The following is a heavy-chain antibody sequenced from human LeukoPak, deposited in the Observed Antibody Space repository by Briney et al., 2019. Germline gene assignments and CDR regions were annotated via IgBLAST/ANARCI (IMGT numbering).Heavy chain of an antibody. J-gene: IGHJ4*02. D-gene: IGHD2-2*01. CDR2: ISGSGYTT. CDR1: GFTFSTCA. V-gene: IGHV3-23*01. CDR3: AKSSGYCSSTNCYPDY. Sequence: GGSLRLSCAASGFTFSTCAMSWVRQAPGKGLEWVSAISGSGYTTYYTDSVKGRFTISRDNSKNTLYLQMNSLRAEDTAVYYCAKSSGYCSSTNCYPDYWGQGTLVTVSP.